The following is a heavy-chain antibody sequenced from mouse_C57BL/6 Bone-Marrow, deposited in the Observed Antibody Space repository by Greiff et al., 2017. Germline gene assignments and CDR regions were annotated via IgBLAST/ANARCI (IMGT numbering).Heavy chain of an antibody. J-gene: IGHJ2*01. CDR1: GYTFTSYW. Sequence: VQLQQSGTVLARPGASVKMSCKTSGYTFTSYWMHWVKQRPGQGLEWIGAIYPGNSDTSYNQKFKGKAKLTAVTSASTAYMELSSLTNEDSAVYYCTRRRNYYGSSYDFDYWGQGTTLTVSS. D-gene: IGHD1-1*01. V-gene: IGHV1-5*01. CDR3: TRRRNYYGSSYDFDY. CDR2: IYPGNSDT.